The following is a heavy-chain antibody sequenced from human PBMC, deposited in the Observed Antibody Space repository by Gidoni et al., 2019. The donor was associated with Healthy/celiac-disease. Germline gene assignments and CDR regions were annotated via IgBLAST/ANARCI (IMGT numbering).Heavy chain of an antibody. Sequence: EVQLVESGGGLVQPGGSLRLSCAASGFTFSSYEMNWVRQDPGKGLEWVSYISSSGSTIYYADSGKGRFTISRDNAKNSLYLQMNSLRAEDTAVYYCARAEYYYDSSGYYPDYWGQGTLVTVSS. CDR1: GFTFSSYE. J-gene: IGHJ4*02. CDR2: ISSSGSTI. V-gene: IGHV3-48*03. D-gene: IGHD3-22*01. CDR3: ARAEYYYDSSGYYPDY.